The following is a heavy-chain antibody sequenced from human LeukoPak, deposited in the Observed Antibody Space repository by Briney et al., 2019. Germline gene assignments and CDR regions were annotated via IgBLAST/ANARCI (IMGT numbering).Heavy chain of an antibody. V-gene: IGHV3-30*02. CDR2: IRYDGSNK. D-gene: IGHD5-12*01. CDR1: GFIFSSYG. J-gene: IGHJ5*02. Sequence: PGGSLRLSCASSGFIFSSYGMYWVRQAPGKGLEWVALIRYDGSNKYYADSVKGRFTISRDNSKNTLYLQMNSLRAEDTAVYYCAKRSGYEPGDEWFDPWGQGTLVTVSS. CDR3: AKRSGYEPGDEWFDP.